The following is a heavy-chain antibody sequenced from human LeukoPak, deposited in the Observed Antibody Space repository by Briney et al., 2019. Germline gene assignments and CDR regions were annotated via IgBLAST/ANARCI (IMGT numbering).Heavy chain of an antibody. Sequence: SETLSLTCTVSRGSLSSGSYYWSWIRQPPGKGLEWIGYIYYSGSTNYNPSLKSRVTISVDTSKNQFSLKLSSVTAADTAVYYCARAPNNYGKFDYWGQGTLVTVSS. J-gene: IGHJ4*02. D-gene: IGHD3-10*01. CDR2: IYYSGST. V-gene: IGHV4-61*01. CDR1: RGSLSSGSYY. CDR3: ARAPNNYGKFDY.